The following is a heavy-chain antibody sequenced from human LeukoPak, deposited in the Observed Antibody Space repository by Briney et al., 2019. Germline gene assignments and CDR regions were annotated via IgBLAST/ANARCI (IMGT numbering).Heavy chain of an antibody. V-gene: IGHV3-30*02. D-gene: IGHD2-15*01. CDR2: IRYDGSNK. CDR3: ARNVFSGGSCYFDY. J-gene: IGHJ4*02. CDR1: GFTFSSYG. Sequence: PGGSLRLSCAASGFTFSSYGMHWVRQAPGKGLEWVAFIRYDGSNKYYADSVKGRFTISRDNSKNTLYLQMNSLRAEDTAVYYCARNVFSGGSCYFDYWGQGTLVTVSS.